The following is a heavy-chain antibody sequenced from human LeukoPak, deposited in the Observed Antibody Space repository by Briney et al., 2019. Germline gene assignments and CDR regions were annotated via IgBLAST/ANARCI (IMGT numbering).Heavy chain of an antibody. J-gene: IGHJ5*02. CDR3: ARGGVQLERLSWFDP. Sequence: SETLSLTCTVSGGSICSYYWSWIRQPPGKGLEWIGYIYYSGSTNYNPSLKSRVTISVDTSKNQFSLKLSSVTAADTAVYYCARGGVQLERLSWFDPWGQGTLVTVSS. D-gene: IGHD1-1*01. CDR2: IYYSGST. V-gene: IGHV4-59*01. CDR1: GGSICSYY.